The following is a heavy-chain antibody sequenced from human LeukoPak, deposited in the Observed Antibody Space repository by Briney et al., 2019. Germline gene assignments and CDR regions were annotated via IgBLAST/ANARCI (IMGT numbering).Heavy chain of an antibody. V-gene: IGHV1-69*13. D-gene: IGHD5-18*01. CDR1: GGSFVRYA. CDR3: ARSQGYSYGSSY. CDR2: IVPILGTA. J-gene: IGHJ4*02. Sequence: SVKVSCKAPGGSFVRYAVSWVRQAPGQGLEWMGGIVPILGTANYAQKFQGRVTITADDSTGTAYMELTSLRSADTAVYYCARSQGYSYGSSYWGQGTLVTVSS.